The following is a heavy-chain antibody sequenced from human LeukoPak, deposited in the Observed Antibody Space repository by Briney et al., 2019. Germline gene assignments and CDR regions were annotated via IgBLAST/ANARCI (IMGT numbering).Heavy chain of an antibody. V-gene: IGHV3-11*01. CDR3: ARARDGYYFDY. CDR1: GFTFSDYY. D-gene: IGHD5-24*01. J-gene: IGHJ4*02. Sequence: GGSLRLSCAASGFTFSDYYMNWIRQAPGKGLEWVSHISSSGSTIYYADSVKGRFTISRDNAKNSLYLQMNSLRAEDTAVYYCARARDGYYFDYWGQGTLVTVSS. CDR2: ISSSGSTI.